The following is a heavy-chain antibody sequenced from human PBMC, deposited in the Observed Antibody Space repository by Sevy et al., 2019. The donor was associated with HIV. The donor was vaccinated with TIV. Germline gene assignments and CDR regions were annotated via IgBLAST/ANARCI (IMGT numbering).Heavy chain of an antibody. CDR3: TTKGYYYGSGSYSLVDYYYFGMDV. CDR1: GGTFSNYA. V-gene: IGHV1-69*13. Sequence: ASVKVSCKASGGTFSNYAISWVRQAPGQGLEWMGGIIPIFGTANYAQKFQGRVTITADESTSTAYMERSSLRSGDTAVYYCTTKGYYYGSGSYSLVDYYYFGMDVWGQGTTVTVSS. D-gene: IGHD3-10*01. J-gene: IGHJ6*02. CDR2: IIPIFGTA.